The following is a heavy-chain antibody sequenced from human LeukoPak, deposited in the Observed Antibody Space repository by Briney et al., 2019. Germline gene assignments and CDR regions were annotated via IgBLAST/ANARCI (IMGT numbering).Heavy chain of an antibody. CDR1: GFMFSTYS. CDR2: IDGNGRNI. CDR3: AKERATTTAFDY. D-gene: IGHD4-17*01. J-gene: IGHJ4*02. Sequence: GGSLRLSCAASGFMFSTYSMAWVRQAPGKALEWVSYIDGNGRNILYADSVKGRFTISRDLSKSTLYLQMNSLRVEDTAMYYCAKERATTTAFDYWGQGTLVTVSS. V-gene: IGHV3-23*01.